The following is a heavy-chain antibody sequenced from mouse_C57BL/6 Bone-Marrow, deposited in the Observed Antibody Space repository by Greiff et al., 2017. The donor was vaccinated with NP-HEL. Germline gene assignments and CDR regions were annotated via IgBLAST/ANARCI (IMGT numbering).Heavy chain of an antibody. CDR3: ARGSYDYEGFAY. V-gene: IGHV1-22*01. D-gene: IGHD2-4*01. Sequence: EVKLQESGPELVKPGASVKMSCKASGYTFADYNMHWVKQSHGKSLEWIGYINPNNGGTSYNQKFKGKATLTVNKSSSTAYMELRSLTSEDSAVYYCARGSYDYEGFAYWGQGTLVTVSA. CDR2: INPNNGGT. J-gene: IGHJ3*01. CDR1: GYTFADYN.